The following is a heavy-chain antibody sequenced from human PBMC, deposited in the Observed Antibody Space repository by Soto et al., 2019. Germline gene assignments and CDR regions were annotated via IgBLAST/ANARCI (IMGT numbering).Heavy chain of an antibody. V-gene: IGHV3-30*18. CDR2: ISYDGGNK. J-gene: IGHJ4*02. CDR3: AKDRVGD. Sequence: QVPLVESGGGVVQPGRSLRLSCAASGFTFSNYGMHWVRQAPGKGLEWVAVISYDGGNKYYEDSVKGRFTISRDNSKNTLYLQMNSLRAEDTAVYNCAKDRVGDWGQGTRVTVSS. CDR1: GFTFSNYG.